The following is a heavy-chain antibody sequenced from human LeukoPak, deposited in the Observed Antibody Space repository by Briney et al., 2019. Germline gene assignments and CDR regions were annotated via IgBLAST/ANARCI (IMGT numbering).Heavy chain of an antibody. CDR3: ARGGIAARRQQLAPPDY. Sequence: ASVNVSCKASGYTFTGYYMHWVRQAPGQGLEWMGWINPNSGGTNYAQKFQSRVTMTRDTSISTAYMELSRLRSDDTAVYYCARGGIAARRQQLAPPDYWGQGTLVTVSS. V-gene: IGHV1-2*02. CDR2: INPNSGGT. CDR1: GYTFTGYY. D-gene: IGHD6-6*01. J-gene: IGHJ4*02.